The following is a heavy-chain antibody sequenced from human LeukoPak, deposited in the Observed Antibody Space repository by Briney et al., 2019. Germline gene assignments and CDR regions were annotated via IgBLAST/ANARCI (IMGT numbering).Heavy chain of an antibody. CDR3: ARDDYGGNPGWFDP. Sequence: SETLSLTCTVSGGPISSGGYYWSWIRQPPGKGLEWIGYIYHSGSNYYNPSLKSRVTISVDRSKNQFSLKLSSVTAADTAVYYCARDDYGGNPGWFDPWGQGTLVTVSS. J-gene: IGHJ5*02. V-gene: IGHV4-30-2*01. CDR2: IYHSGSN. CDR1: GGPISSGGYY. D-gene: IGHD4-23*01.